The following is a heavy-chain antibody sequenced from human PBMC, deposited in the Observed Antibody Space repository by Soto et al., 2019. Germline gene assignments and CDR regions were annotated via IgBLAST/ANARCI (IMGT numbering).Heavy chain of an antibody. CDR2: ISYDGSNK. CDR1: GFTFSSYG. CDR3: AKDQEPQWGYLDY. Sequence: GGSLRLSCAASGFTFSSYGMHWVRQAPGKGLEWGAVISYDGSNKYYADSGKGRFTISRDNSKNTLYLKMNSLRAEDTAVYYCAKDQEPQWGYLDYWGQGTLVTVSS. D-gene: IGHD1-26*01. J-gene: IGHJ4*02. V-gene: IGHV3-30*18.